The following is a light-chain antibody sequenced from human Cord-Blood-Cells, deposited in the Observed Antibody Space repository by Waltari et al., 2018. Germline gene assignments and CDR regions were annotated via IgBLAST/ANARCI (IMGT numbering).Light chain of an antibody. V-gene: IGKV1-39*01. CDR1: QSISSY. CDR2: AAS. CDR3: QQSYSTPPYT. Sequence: DIQMTQSPSSLSASVGARVTITCRASQSISSYLNWYQQKPGKAPKLLIYAASSLQSGVPSRFSGSGSGTDFTLTISSLQPEDFVTYYCQQSYSTPPYTFGQGTKLEIK. J-gene: IGKJ2*01.